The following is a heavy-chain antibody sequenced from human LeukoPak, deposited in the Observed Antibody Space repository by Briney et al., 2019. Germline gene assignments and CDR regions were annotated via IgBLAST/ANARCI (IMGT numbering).Heavy chain of an antibody. CDR2: IKQDGSEE. V-gene: IGHV3-7*01. CDR3: AKEGY. Sequence: PGGSLRLSCAASGFSFSVNWMSSVRQAPGKGPEWVASIKQDGSEEYYVDSVSGRFTISRDNAKNSLYLQMNSLRAEDTAVYYCAKEGYWGQGTLVTVSS. J-gene: IGHJ4*02. CDR1: GFSFSVNW.